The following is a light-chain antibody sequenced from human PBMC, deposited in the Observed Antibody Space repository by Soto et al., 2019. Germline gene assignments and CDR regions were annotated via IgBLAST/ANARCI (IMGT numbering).Light chain of an antibody. Sequence: DIQITQSPSTLSASVGDRVTITCRASQSISSWLAWYQQKPGKAPKLLIYDASSLESGVPSRFSGSGSGTEFTLSISSRQPDDFATYYCQQYNSYSWTFGQGTKVEIK. CDR3: QQYNSYSWT. V-gene: IGKV1-5*01. CDR1: QSISSW. J-gene: IGKJ1*01. CDR2: DAS.